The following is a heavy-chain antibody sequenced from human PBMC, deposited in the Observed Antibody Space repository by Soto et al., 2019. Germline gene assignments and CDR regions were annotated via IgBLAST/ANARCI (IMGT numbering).Heavy chain of an antibody. Sequence: SETLSLTCTVSGGSISSSSYYWGWIRQPPGKGLEWIGSIYYSGSTYYNPSLKSGATISVDTSKNRFSRKLSSVTAADTAVYYCARHGYHSGYDYYFDYWGQGTLVTVSS. J-gene: IGHJ4*02. CDR2: IYYSGST. CDR1: GGSISSSSYY. V-gene: IGHV4-39*01. CDR3: ARHGYHSGYDYYFDY. D-gene: IGHD5-12*01.